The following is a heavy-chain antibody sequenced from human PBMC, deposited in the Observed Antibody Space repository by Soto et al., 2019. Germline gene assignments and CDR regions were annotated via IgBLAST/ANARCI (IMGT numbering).Heavy chain of an antibody. V-gene: IGHV4-39*01. CDR3: ARQRFRYFDWLLDSVDNWFDP. Sequence: QLQLQESGPGLVKPSETLSLTCTVSGGSISSSSYYWGWIRQPPGKGLEGIGSISYTGSTYYNPSLKSRVTIPLLTSRNQFPLKLSSVSAADSSVYYCARQRFRYFDWLLDSVDNWFDPWGQGTLVTVAS. J-gene: IGHJ5*02. CDR1: GGSISSSSYY. D-gene: IGHD3-9*01. CDR2: ISYTGST.